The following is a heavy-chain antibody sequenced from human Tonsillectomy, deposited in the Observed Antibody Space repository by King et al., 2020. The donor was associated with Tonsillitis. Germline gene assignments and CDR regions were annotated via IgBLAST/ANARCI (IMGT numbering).Heavy chain of an antibody. CDR2: IWYDGSNK. J-gene: IGHJ6*03. V-gene: IGHV3-33*06. CDR3: AKRGYTYGYYYYYMDV. Sequence: VQLVESGGGVVQPGRSLRLSCAASGFTFSSYGMHWVRQAPGKGLEWVAVIWYDGSNKYYADAVKGRFTISRDNSKNTLYLQMNSLRAEDTAVYYCAKRGYTYGYYYYYMDVWGKGTTVTVSS. CDR1: GFTFSSYG. D-gene: IGHD5-18*01.